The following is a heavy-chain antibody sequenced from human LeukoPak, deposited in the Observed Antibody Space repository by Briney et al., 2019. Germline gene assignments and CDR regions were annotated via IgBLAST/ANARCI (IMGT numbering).Heavy chain of an antibody. D-gene: IGHD2-2*01. CDR1: GFTLISYG. CDR2: IRSDGSNK. J-gene: IGHJ4*02. Sequence: GGSLRLSCAASGFTLISYGMHWVRQAPGKGLEWVAFIRSDGSNKYCADSVKGRFTISRDNSKNTLYLQLNSLRAEDTAVYYCAKDMPAPYFDYWGQGTLVTVSS. CDR3: AKDMPAPYFDY. V-gene: IGHV3-30*02.